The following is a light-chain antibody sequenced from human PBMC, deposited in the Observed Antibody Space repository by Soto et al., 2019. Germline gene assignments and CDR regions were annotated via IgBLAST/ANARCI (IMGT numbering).Light chain of an antibody. V-gene: IGKV1-9*01. CDR3: QQLNSYPALT. CDR1: QGISSY. CDR2: AAS. Sequence: DIQLTQSPSFLSVSVGDRVTITCRASQGISSYLAWYQQKPGKAPKLLIYAASTLQSGVPSRFSGSGSGTEFTLTISSLQPEDFATYYCQQLNSYPALTFGGGTKVEIK. J-gene: IGKJ4*01.